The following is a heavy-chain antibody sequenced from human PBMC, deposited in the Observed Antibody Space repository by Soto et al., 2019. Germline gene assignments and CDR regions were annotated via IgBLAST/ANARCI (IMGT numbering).Heavy chain of an antibody. CDR2: TYYRSKWYN. J-gene: IGHJ1*01. CDR3: ARDLDSSSYWYFQH. D-gene: IGHD6-6*01. CDR1: GDSVSSNSAA. V-gene: IGHV6-1*01. Sequence: LSQTLSLTCVISGDSVSSNSAAWNWIRQSPSRGLEWLGRTYYRSKWYNDYAVSVKSRITINPDTSKNQFSLQLNSVTPEDTAVYYCARDLDSSSYWYFQHWGQGTLVTVSS.